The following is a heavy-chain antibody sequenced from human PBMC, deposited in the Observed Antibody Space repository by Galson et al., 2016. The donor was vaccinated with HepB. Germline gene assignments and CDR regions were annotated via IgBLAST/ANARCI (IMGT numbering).Heavy chain of an antibody. J-gene: IGHJ6*02. CDR2: IRPEGSGK. D-gene: IGHD5-18*01. V-gene: IGHV3-7*01. CDR1: GFTFSDAW. CDR3: ARGLDATMGGGWHYGMDV. Sequence: SLRLSCAASGFTFSDAWMIWVRQAPGKGLEWVANIRPEGSGKNYVDSVKGRFTISRDNPKKPLYLQMNILRAEDTAVYYCARGLDATMGGGWHYGMDVWGQGTTVTVSS.